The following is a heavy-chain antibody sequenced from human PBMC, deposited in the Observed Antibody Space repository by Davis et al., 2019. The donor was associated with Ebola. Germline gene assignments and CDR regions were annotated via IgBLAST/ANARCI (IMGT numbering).Heavy chain of an antibody. J-gene: IGHJ4*02. CDR2: IRSKAISYAT. Sequence: PGGSLRLSCAASGFTFSGSAMHWVRQASGKGLEWVGRIRSKAISYATAYAASVKGRFTISRDDSKNTAYLQMNSLKTEDTAVYYCTSTTVTDDYWGQGTLVTVSS. CDR1: GFTFSGSA. D-gene: IGHD4-17*01. CDR3: TSTTVTDDY. V-gene: IGHV3-73*01.